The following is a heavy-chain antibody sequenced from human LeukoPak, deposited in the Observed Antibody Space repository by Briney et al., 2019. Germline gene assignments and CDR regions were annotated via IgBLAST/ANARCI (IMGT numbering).Heavy chain of an antibody. CDR2: IYHSGRS. V-gene: IGHV4-38-2*01. CDR3: ARVQGRWDAGGAFDI. J-gene: IGHJ3*02. Sequence: SETLSLTCAVSGYSISSGYYWAWIRQPPGKGLEWIGFIYHSGRSFLSPSLKSRVTISIDTSKNHFSLWLTSVTAADTAAYYCARVQGRWDAGGAFDIWGQGTTVTVSS. CDR1: GYSISSGYY. D-gene: IGHD3-16*01.